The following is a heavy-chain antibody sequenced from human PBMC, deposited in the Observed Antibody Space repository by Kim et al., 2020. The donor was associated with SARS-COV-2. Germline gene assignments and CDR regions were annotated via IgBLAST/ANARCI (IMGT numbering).Heavy chain of an antibody. Sequence: GGSLRLSCAASGFIFRKSWMNWVRQPPGQGLEFVANISPDGSDINYVHSVKGQFTISRDDAKNSLYLQMSSLRAEDTAVYYCATDSHYSTFDFWGQGTLVTVSS. D-gene: IGHD4-4*01. CDR3: ATDSHYSTFDF. CDR1: GFIFRKSW. V-gene: IGHV3-7*03. J-gene: IGHJ4*02. CDR2: ISPDGSDI.